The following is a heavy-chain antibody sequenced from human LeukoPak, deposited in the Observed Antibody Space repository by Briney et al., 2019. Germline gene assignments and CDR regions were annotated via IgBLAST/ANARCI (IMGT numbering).Heavy chain of an antibody. CDR2: IYYSGST. D-gene: IGHD4-23*01. CDR1: GGSISSYY. J-gene: IGHJ4*02. Sequence: SETLSLTCTVSGGSISSYYWSWIRQPPGKGLEWIGYIYYSGSTNYNPSLKSRVTISVDTSKNQFSLKLSSVTAADMAVYYCARGATTTVVTPYSLFFDYWGQGTLVTVSS. CDR3: ARGATTTVVTPYSLFFDY. V-gene: IGHV4-59*12.